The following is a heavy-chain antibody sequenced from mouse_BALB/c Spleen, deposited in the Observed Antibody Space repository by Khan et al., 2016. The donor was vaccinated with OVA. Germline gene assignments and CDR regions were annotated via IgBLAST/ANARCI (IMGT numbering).Heavy chain of an antibody. CDR3: ASELGRYYAMDY. Sequence: EVQLQESGPGLVKPSQSLSLTCTVTGYSITRDYAWNWIRQFPGNKLEWMGCISNSGNTNYNPSLKSRISLTRDTSKNQFFLQLNSVTTEDTATYYCASELGRYYAMDYWGQGTSVTVSS. CDR2: ISNSGNT. V-gene: IGHV3-2*02. J-gene: IGHJ4*01. CDR1: GYSITRDYA. D-gene: IGHD4-1*01.